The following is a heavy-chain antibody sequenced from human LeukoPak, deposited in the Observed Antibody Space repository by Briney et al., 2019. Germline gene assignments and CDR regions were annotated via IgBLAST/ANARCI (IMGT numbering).Heavy chain of an antibody. CDR1: GFTFSGYW. CDR2: IDNDGHGI. Sequence: GGSLRLSCAASGFTFSGYWMHWVRQGPEKGLELVSRIDNDGHGILYADSVKGRFTTSRDNAKNTLYLQMNSLRFEDTAVYYCATGGGWVPSFGVVTHIDVWGKGTTVTFSS. D-gene: IGHD3-3*01. V-gene: IGHV3-74*03. J-gene: IGHJ6*03. CDR3: ATGGGWVPSFGVVTHIDV.